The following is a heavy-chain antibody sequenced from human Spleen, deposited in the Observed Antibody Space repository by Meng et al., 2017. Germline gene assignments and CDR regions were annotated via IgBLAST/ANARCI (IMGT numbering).Heavy chain of an antibody. Sequence: HVQCQQRGAGLCKPSATQSLARAVVGGSFSGYYWSWIRQPPGKGLEWIGEINHSGSTNYNPSLKSRVTISVDTSKNQFSLKLSSVSAADTAVYFCARTKRNYYDSSGYIDWGQGTLVTVSS. CDR2: INHSGST. J-gene: IGHJ4*02. CDR1: GGSFSGYY. D-gene: IGHD3-22*01. CDR3: ARTKRNYYDSSGYID. V-gene: IGHV4-34*01.